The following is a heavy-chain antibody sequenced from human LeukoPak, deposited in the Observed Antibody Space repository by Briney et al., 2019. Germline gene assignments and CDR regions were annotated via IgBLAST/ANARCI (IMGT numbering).Heavy chain of an antibody. CDR3: ATYFYGEYGSYYFDY. D-gene: IGHD4-17*01. Sequence: SETLSLTCAVSGAFITNSHWWSWARQPPGKGLEWIGEIYHSGTTNYNPSLKSRVTMSVDKSKDQFSLKLSSVTAADTAVYYCATYFYGEYGSYYFDYWGQGTLVTVSS. CDR1: GAFITNSHW. CDR2: IYHSGTT. V-gene: IGHV4-4*02. J-gene: IGHJ4*02.